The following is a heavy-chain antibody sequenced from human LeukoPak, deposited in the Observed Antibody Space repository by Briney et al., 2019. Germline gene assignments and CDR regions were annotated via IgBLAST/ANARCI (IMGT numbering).Heavy chain of an antibody. Sequence: GGSLRLSCAASGFTFSSYWMSWVRQAPGKGLDWVSAIYSGRTTYYADSVKGRFTISRDDSKNTLYLQMHSLRAEDTAIYYCTRDLFDWGQGALVTVSS. D-gene: IGHD3-10*02. CDR1: GFTFSSYW. CDR3: TRDLFD. CDR2: IYSGRTT. J-gene: IGHJ4*02. V-gene: IGHV3-66*01.